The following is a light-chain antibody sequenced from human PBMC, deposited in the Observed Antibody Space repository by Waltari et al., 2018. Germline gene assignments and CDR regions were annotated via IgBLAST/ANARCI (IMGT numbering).Light chain of an antibody. CDR1: SSNIGAGYD. Sequence: QSVLTQPPSVSGAPGQRVTISCTGSSSNIGAGYDVHWYQQLPGTAPKLLIYGNSNRPSGVPERFSGSKSGPSASLAITGLQAEDEADYYCQSYDSSLSGYVFGTGTKVTVL. CDR2: GNS. CDR3: QSYDSSLSGYV. J-gene: IGLJ1*01. V-gene: IGLV1-40*01.